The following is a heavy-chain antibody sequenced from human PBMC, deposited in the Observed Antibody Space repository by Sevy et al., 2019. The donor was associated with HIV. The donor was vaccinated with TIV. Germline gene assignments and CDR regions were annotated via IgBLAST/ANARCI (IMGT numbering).Heavy chain of an antibody. Sequence: ASVKVSCAAFGYTFTTYDINWVRQAPGQGLEWMGWITPNTGATGFAQKFQGRVTLTRNKSITTAYLELSSLTYEDTAIYYCARGGNGDFWSYEYYYYGMDVWGQGTTVTVSS. D-gene: IGHD3-3*01. V-gene: IGHV1-8*01. J-gene: IGHJ6*02. CDR1: GYTFTTYD. CDR2: ITPNTGAT. CDR3: ARGGNGDFWSYEYYYYGMDV.